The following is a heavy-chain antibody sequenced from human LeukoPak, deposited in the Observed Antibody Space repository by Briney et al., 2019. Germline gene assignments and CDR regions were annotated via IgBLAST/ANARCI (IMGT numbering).Heavy chain of an antibody. D-gene: IGHD6-13*01. CDR1: GGSISSSDYY. J-gene: IGHJ5*02. Sequence: SETLSLTCTVSGGSISSSDYYWGWIRQPPGKGLEGIGSLYYSGSTYCNPSLKSRVTISVDTSENQFSLKLSSVTAADTAVYYCARKGSSSWYGNWFDPWGQGTLVTVSS. CDR2: LYYSGST. CDR3: ARKGSSSWYGNWFDP. V-gene: IGHV4-39*01.